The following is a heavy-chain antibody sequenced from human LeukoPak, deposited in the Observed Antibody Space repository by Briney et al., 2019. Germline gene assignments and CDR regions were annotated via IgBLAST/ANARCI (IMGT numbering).Heavy chain of an antibody. D-gene: IGHD5-18*01. Sequence: SETLSLTCAVYGGSFSGYYWSWIRQPPGKGLEWIGEINHSGSTNYNPSLKSRVTISVDTSKNQFSLKLSSVTAADTAVYYCARVQIRYSYGIFDYWGQGTLVTVSS. CDR3: ARVQIRYSYGIFDY. J-gene: IGHJ4*02. CDR2: INHSGST. V-gene: IGHV4-34*01. CDR1: GGSFSGYY.